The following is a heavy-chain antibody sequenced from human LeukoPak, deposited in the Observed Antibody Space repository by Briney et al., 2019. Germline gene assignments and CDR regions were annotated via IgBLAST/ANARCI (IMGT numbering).Heavy chain of an antibody. CDR3: AKDVTGTGAFDI. CDR2: ITWNSGTI. Sequence: PGRSLRLSCAASGFTFDDYAMHWVRQGPGKGLEGVSGITWNSGTIGYADSVKGRFTISRDNAKNSLYLQMNSLRAEDTALYYCAKDVTGTGAFDIWGQGTMVTVSS. V-gene: IGHV3-9*01. CDR1: GFTFDDYA. J-gene: IGHJ3*02. D-gene: IGHD1-7*01.